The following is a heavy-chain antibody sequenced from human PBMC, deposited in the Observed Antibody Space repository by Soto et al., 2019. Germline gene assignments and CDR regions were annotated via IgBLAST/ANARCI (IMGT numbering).Heavy chain of an antibody. D-gene: IGHD3-16*01. J-gene: IGHJ4*02. V-gene: IGHV1-69*01. Sequence: QLVQSGSEVKKPGSSVKVSCQASGGTFSGYVVTWVRQAPGQGLEWMGEFVPLFGTTNYAQRFSGRITITAEEATITAYMELRTLKSDETAVYYCATHGLGVSSPPYFDNWGQGTLVTVSS. CDR3: ATHGLGVSSPPYFDN. CDR1: GGTFSGYV. CDR2: FVPLFGTT.